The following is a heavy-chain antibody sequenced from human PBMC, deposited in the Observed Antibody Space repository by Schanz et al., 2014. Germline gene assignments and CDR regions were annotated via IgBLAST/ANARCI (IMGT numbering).Heavy chain of an antibody. J-gene: IGHJ4*02. CDR1: RFTFNAYD. V-gene: IGHV3-30*18. CDR3: VKGGTNTLDS. CDR2: ISHDGSNK. Sequence: QVHLVESGGGVVRPGGSLRLSCAASRFTFNAYDMYWIRQAPGKGPEWVALISHDGSNKNSADSVKGRFTISRDNSKNTLYLQMNSLRGDDTAIYYCVKGGTNTLDSWGQGTLVTVSS.